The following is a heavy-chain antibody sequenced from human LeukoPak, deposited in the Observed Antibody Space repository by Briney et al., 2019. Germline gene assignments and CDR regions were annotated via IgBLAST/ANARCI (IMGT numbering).Heavy chain of an antibody. CDR2: INQGGSEK. D-gene: IGHD2-21*02. V-gene: IGHV3-7*01. CDR1: GFTFSTYW. CDR3: ARDVGDL. Sequence: GGSLRLSCAPSGFTFSTYWMGWVLQAQGKGLEWLANINQGGSEKYYVDSVKGRFTISRDNAKNSLFLQMNSLRAEDTAVYYCARDVGDLWGQGTLVTVSS. J-gene: IGHJ4*02.